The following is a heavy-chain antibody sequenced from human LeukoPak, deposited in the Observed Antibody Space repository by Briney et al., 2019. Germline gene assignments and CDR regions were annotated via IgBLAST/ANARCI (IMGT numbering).Heavy chain of an antibody. D-gene: IGHD3-3*01. CDR1: GGTFSSYA. CDR3: ARDGHDFWSGYGSYNWFDP. CDR2: IIPIFGTA. V-gene: IGHV1-69*13. J-gene: IGHJ5*02. Sequence: ASVKVSCKASGGTFSSYAISWVRQAPGQGLEWMGGIIPIFGTANYAQKFQGRVTITADESTSTAYMELSSLRSDDTAVYYCARDGHDFWSGYGSYNWFDPWGQGTLVTVSS.